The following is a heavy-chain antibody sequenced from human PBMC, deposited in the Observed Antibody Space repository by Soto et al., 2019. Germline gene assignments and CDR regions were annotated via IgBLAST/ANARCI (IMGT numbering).Heavy chain of an antibody. CDR3: ARVPGRL. J-gene: IGHJ4*02. D-gene: IGHD3-10*01. CDR2: VYSGGAT. Sequence: QLVETGGGLIQPGTSLTLSCAASGFSVSRNYMTWVRQAPGKGLEWVSFVYSGGATFYADSVKGRFILSRDDSQNTMHLQMNNLRAEVTAVYYCARVPGRLWGRGTPVTVAS. V-gene: IGHV3-53*02. CDR1: GFSVSRNY.